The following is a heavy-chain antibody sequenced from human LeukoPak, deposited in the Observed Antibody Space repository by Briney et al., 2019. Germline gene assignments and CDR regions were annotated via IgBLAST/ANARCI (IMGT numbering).Heavy chain of an antibody. CDR3: ARDTFQPGLIDS. D-gene: IGHD2-2*01. Sequence: GGSLRLSCAASGFTSSRYAMNWVRQAPGKGLQWVSYINTDSSDIHYADSVKGRFTIPRDNARNTLYLQLSSLRAEDSAVYYCARDTFQPGLIDSWGQGTLVTVSS. CDR2: INTDSSDI. V-gene: IGHV3-21*05. CDR1: GFTSSRYA. J-gene: IGHJ4*02.